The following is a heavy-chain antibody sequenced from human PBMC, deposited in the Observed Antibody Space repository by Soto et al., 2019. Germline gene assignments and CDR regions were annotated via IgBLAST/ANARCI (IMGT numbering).Heavy chain of an antibody. CDR1: GCSISSGGYS. CDR3: ARAPPIGS. J-gene: IGHJ4*02. Sequence: QLQLQESGSGLVKPSQTLSLTCAVSGCSISSGGYSWSWIRQPPGKGLEWIGYIYHSGSTYYNPSLKSRVTISVDRSKNQFSLKLSSVTAADTAVYYCARAPPIGSWGQGTLVTVSS. CDR2: IYHSGST. V-gene: IGHV4-30-2*01.